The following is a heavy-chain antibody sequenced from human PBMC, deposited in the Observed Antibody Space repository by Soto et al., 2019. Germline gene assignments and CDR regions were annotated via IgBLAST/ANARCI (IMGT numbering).Heavy chain of an antibody. V-gene: IGHV3-30-3*01. CDR2: ISYDGSNK. J-gene: IGHJ6*02. CDR3: ARDGAAALPYYDYYGMDV. D-gene: IGHD6-13*01. Sequence: QVQLVESGGGVVQPGRSLRLSCAASGFTFSSYAMHWVRQAPGKGLEWVAVISYDGSNKYYADSVKGRFTISRDNSKNTLYLQMNSLRAEDTAVYYCARDGAAALPYYDYYGMDVWGQGTTVTVSS. CDR1: GFTFSSYA.